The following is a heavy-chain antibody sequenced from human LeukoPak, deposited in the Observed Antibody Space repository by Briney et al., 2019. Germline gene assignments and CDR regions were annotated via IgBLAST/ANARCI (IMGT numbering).Heavy chain of an antibody. Sequence: SETLSLTCAVYGGSFSGYYWSWIRQPPGKGLEWIGEINHSGSTNYNPSLKSRVTISVDTSKNQFSLKLSSVTAADTAVYYCARGEMRTTVTTGGWFDPWGQGTLVTVS. CDR1: GGSFSGYY. CDR3: ARGEMRTTVTTGGWFDP. J-gene: IGHJ5*02. CDR2: INHSGST. D-gene: IGHD4-17*01. V-gene: IGHV4-34*01.